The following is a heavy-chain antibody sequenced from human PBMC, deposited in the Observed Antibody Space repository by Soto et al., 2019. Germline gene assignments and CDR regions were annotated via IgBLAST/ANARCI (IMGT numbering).Heavy chain of an antibody. V-gene: IGHV3-30*03. Sequence: QVQLVESGGGVVQPGRSLRLSCAASGFAFSNFGMQWGRQAPGTGLEWVASISYDGNTKKFSDSVKGRFTISRDISSNTLYLQMSILRSDDTAVYYCARFWGPVTSAVDDFWGQGTLVTVSS. CDR1: GFAFSNFG. CDR2: ISYDGNTK. D-gene: IGHD3-16*01. CDR3: ARFWGPVTSAVDDF. J-gene: IGHJ4*02.